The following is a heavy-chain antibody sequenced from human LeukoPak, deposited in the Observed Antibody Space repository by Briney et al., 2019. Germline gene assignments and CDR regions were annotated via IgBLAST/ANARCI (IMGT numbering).Heavy chain of an antibody. V-gene: IGHV3-21*01. CDR2: ISSSGNYI. D-gene: IGHD3-10*01. J-gene: IGHJ3*02. CDR1: VLIYSSYS. Sequence: GGSLRLPCAAPVLIYSSYSMNWVRQAPGKALEGVSSISSSGNYIYYTDSVQGRFIISRDSAQNSLYLQMDSLRAEDTAVYYCARGLLYYATDAFDIWGQGAMVTVSS. CDR3: ARGLLYYATDAFDI.